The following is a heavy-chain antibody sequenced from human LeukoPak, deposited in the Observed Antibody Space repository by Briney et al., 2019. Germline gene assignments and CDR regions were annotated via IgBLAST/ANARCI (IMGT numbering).Heavy chain of an antibody. Sequence: PSETLSLTCTVSGGSISTYYWSWIRQPPGKGLEWIGYIYYSGSTNYNPSLKSRATMSVDTSKNQFSLKLSSVTAADTAVYYCARDLSGYGGNFDHWGQGTLVTVSS. J-gene: IGHJ4*02. CDR1: GGSISTYY. CDR2: IYYSGST. V-gene: IGHV4-59*12. CDR3: ARDLSGYGGNFDH. D-gene: IGHD5-12*01.